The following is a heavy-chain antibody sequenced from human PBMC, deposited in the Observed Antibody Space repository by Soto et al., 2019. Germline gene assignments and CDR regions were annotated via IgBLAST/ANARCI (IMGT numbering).Heavy chain of an antibody. CDR2: IRRKANSYTT. V-gene: IGHV3-72*01. Sequence: PGGSLRLSCAASGLIFSDYHMDWVRQAPGKGLEWVGRIRRKANSYTTEYAASGKGRFTISIDDSKNSLYLQMNSLKSEDTAVYYCAMLGGWSGGSSGMDVWGQGTTVTVSS. J-gene: IGHJ6*02. CDR3: AMLGGWSGGSSGMDV. CDR1: GLIFSDYH. D-gene: IGHD6-19*01.